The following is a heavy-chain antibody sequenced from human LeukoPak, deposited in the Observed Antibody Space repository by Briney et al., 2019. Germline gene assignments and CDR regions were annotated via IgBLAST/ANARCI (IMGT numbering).Heavy chain of an antibody. CDR2: IFHSGKT. J-gene: IGHJ4*02. V-gene: IGHV4-38-2*02. D-gene: IGHD4-11*01. CDR1: GYSISSGYY. CDR3: ARSKGDYSNYLPPRNFDY. Sequence: SETLSLTCTVSGYSISSGYYWGWLRQPPGKGLEWIGSIFHSGKTYYNPSLKSRVTISVATSKNQFSLQLSSVTAADTAVYYCARSKGDYSNYLPPRNFDYWGQGTLVTVSS.